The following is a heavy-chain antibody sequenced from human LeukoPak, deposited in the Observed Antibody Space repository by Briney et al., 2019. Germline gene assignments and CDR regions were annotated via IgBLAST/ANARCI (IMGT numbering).Heavy chain of an antibody. CDR3: ARGRHWSGSPYYFDY. CDR2: FSRSGTNI. J-gene: IGHJ4*02. D-gene: IGHD3-3*01. Sequence: GGSLRLSCAASGFTVSDYYMSWIRQAPGKGLEWISYFSRSGTNIFYADSVKGRFTISRDNAKNSLDLQMNSLTTEDTAVYYCARGRHWSGSPYYFDYWGQGTLVTVSS. V-gene: IGHV3-11*04. CDR1: GFTVSDYY.